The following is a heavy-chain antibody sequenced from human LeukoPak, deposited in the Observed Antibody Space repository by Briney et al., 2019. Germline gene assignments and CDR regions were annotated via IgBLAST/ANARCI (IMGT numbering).Heavy chain of an antibody. D-gene: IGHD2-8*01. V-gene: IGHV3-23*01. Sequence: GGSLRLTCATSGFPFSDFSMSWVRQAPGKGLEWISTTNSGGTSTYYAESVKGRFTISRDNSKNTLYLQMSSLRVQDTAVYYCAKQSYARSLGEGGPGTLVSVSS. J-gene: IGHJ4*02. CDR3: AKQSYARSLGE. CDR2: TNSGGTST. CDR1: GFPFSDFS.